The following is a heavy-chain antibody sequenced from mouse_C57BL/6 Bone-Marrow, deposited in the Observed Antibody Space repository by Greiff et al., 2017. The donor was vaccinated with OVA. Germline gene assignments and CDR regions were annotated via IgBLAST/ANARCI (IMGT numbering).Heavy chain of an antibody. CDR1: GYTFTSYW. CDR3: ARGYYDYFDY. Sequence: QVHVKQPGAELVKPGASVKLSCKASGYTFTSYWMHWVKQRPGQGLEWIGMIHPNSGSTNYNEKFKSKATLTVDKSSSTAYMQLSSLTSEDSAVYYCARGYYDYFDYWGQGTTLTVSS. CDR2: IHPNSGST. V-gene: IGHV1-64*01. J-gene: IGHJ2*01. D-gene: IGHD2-4*01.